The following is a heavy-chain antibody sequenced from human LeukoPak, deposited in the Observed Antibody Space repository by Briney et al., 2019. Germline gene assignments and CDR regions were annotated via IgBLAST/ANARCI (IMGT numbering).Heavy chain of an antibody. CDR1: GFTVSTNF. CDR3: ARDSLSYGSGFYYSRYFDS. Sequence: GGSLRLSCAASGFTVSTNFMSWVRQPPGKGREWVTFIYSGGETYYADSVKGRFTISRDNSKNTLYLQMNSLRAEDTAMYYCARDSLSYGSGFYYSRYFDSWGQGTLVTVSS. D-gene: IGHD3-10*01. CDR2: IYSGGET. J-gene: IGHJ4*02. V-gene: IGHV3-53*01.